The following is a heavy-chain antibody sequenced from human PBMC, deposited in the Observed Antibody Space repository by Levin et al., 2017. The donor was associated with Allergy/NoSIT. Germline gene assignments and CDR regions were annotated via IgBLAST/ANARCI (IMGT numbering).Heavy chain of an antibody. D-gene: IGHD6-13*01. Sequence: SETLSLTCTVSGGSVSSGSYYWTWIRQPPGKGLEWIGNVYYSGSTNYNPSLKSRVTISVDTSKNQFALKLSSVTAADTAVYYCAREGPYSSSWVQNWFDPWGQGTLVTVSS. V-gene: IGHV4-61*01. CDR3: AREGPYSSSWVQNWFDP. J-gene: IGHJ5*02. CDR2: VYYSGST. CDR1: GGSVSSGSYY.